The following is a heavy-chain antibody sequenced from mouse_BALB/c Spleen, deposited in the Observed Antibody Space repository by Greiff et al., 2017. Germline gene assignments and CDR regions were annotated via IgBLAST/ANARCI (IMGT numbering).Heavy chain of an antibody. V-gene: IGHV5-6-3*01. CDR1: GFTFSSYG. CDR3: ARDRGYRGAMDY. Sequence: EVQLVESGGGLVQPGGSLKLSCAASGFTFSSYGMSWVRQTPDKRLELVATINSNGGSTYYPDSVKGRFTISRDNAKNTLYLQMSSLKSEDTAMYYCARDRGYRGAMDYWGQGTSVTVSS. D-gene: IGHD2-14*01. J-gene: IGHJ4*01. CDR2: INSNGGST.